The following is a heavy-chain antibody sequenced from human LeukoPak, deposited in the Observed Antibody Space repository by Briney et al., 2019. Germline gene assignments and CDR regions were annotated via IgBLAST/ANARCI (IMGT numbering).Heavy chain of an antibody. CDR3: ARRGSYYSYYFDY. CDR2: INPSGGST. V-gene: IGHV1-46*01. D-gene: IGHD1-26*01. J-gene: IGHJ4*02. Sequence: ASVKVSCKASGYTFTSYYMHWVRQAPGQGLEWMGIINPSGGSTSYAQKFQGRVTITADESTSTAYMELSSLRSEDTAVYYCARRGSYYSYYFDYWGQGTLVTVSS. CDR1: GYTFTSYY.